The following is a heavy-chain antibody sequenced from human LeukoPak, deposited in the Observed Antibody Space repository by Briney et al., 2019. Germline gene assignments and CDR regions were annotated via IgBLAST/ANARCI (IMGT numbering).Heavy chain of an antibody. CDR3: AKDWDYNFWSNYDH. V-gene: IGHV3-30*02. CDR1: GFTFSSYA. D-gene: IGHD3-3*01. CDR2: IRYDGSDK. J-gene: IGHJ4*02. Sequence: GGSLRLSCAASGFTFSSYAMHWVRQAPGKGLEWVAYIRYDGSDKHYGDSVKGRFTISRDDSKNTLYLQMSSLRAEDTAVYYCAKDWDYNFWSNYDHWGQGILVTVSS.